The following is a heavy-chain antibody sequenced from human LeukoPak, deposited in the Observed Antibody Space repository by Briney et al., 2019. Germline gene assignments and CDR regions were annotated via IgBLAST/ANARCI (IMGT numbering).Heavy chain of an antibody. J-gene: IGHJ5*02. Sequence: GASVKVCCKASGYTFTSYGISWVRQAPGQGLEWMGWISAYNGNTNYAQKLQGRVTMTTDTSTSTAYMELRSLRSDDTAVYYCARAEDIVVVPAAIVPIDPWGQGTLVTVSS. CDR2: ISAYNGNT. D-gene: IGHD2-2*01. CDR3: ARAEDIVVVPAAIVPIDP. V-gene: IGHV1-18*01. CDR1: GYTFTSYG.